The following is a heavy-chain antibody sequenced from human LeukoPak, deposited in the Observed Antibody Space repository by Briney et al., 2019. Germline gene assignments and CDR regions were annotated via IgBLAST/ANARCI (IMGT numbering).Heavy chain of an antibody. V-gene: IGHV3-23*01. Sequence: GGSLRLSCAASGFTFSSSAMSWVRQAPGKGLEWVSAISGSGGSTYYADSVKGRFTISRDNSKNTLYLQMNSLRAEDTAVYYCAKDGRLLEFYFDYWGQGTLVTVSS. CDR3: AKDGRLLEFYFDY. CDR2: ISGSGGST. CDR1: GFTFSSSA. J-gene: IGHJ4*02. D-gene: IGHD3-3*01.